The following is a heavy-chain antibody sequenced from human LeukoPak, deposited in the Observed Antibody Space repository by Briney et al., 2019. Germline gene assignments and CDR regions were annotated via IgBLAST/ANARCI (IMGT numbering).Heavy chain of an antibody. CDR1: GFTFSDYY. V-gene: IGHV3-11*06. J-gene: IGHJ4*02. CDR3: ARKAIRGYVDY. Sequence: GGSLRLSCAASGFTFSDYYMSWIRQVPGKGLEWVSYISSSSSYTNYADSVKGRFTISRDNAKNSLYLQMNSLRAEDTAVYYCARKAIRGYVDYWGQGTLVTVSS. CDR2: ISSSSSYT. D-gene: IGHD5-18*01.